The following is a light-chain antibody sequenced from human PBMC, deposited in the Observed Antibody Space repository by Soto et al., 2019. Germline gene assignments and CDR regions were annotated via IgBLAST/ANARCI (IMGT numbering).Light chain of an antibody. V-gene: IGLV1-44*01. CDR1: SSNIGSNT. CDR2: GNN. J-gene: IGLJ1*01. CDR3: AAWDDSLIGSV. Sequence: QSVLTQPPSASGTPGQRVTISCSGSSSNIGSNTVNWYQQFPGTAPKLLIYGNNQRPSGVPDRFSGSKSDTSASLAISGLQSGDESDYYCAAWDDSLIGSVFGTGTKVTVL.